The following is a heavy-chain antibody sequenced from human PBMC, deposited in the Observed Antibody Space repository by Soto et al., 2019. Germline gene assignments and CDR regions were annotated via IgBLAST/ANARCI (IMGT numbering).Heavy chain of an antibody. CDR3: ARASSGFYYYMDV. J-gene: IGHJ6*03. CDR1: LYSFAPYW. CDR2: IYPGDSDT. D-gene: IGHD6-19*01. Sequence: VEALKISCXGSLYSFAPYWICWVLEVPGKGLEWMGIIYPGDSDTRYSPSFEGQITISVDKSISTAYLQWNSLKASDTAVYYCARASSGFYYYMDVWGTGTTVTVSS. V-gene: IGHV5-51*01.